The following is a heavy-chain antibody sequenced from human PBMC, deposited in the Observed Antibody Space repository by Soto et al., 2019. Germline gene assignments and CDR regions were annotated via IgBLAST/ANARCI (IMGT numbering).Heavy chain of an antibody. CDR1: GYTFYSHS. CDR3: ARCIQQDYYYGMDV. V-gene: IGHV1-18*01. J-gene: IGHJ6*02. CDR2: VSADHSNT. Sequence: QAQLVQSGAEVKKPGASVKVSCKASGYTFYSHSISWVRQAPGQGLEWMGRVSADHSNTKYAQKFRRRVTMTTDTSTSTVYMELRTLISDDTAVYYCARCIQQDYYYGMDVWGQGTTGTVSS. D-gene: IGHD5-18*01.